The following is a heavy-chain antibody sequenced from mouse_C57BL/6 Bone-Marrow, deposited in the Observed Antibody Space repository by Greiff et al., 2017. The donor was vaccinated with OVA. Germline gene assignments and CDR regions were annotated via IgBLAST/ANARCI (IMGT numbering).Heavy chain of an antibody. CDR1: GYTFTDYN. CDR2: INPNNGGT. Sequence: VQLKQSGPELVKPGASVKMSCKASGYTFTDYNMHWVKQSHGKSLEWIGYINPNNGGTSYNQKFKGKATLTVNKSSSTAYMERRSLTSEDSAVYYCARWSSYRYFDVWGTGTTVTVSS. D-gene: IGHD1-1*01. CDR3: ARWSSYRYFDV. J-gene: IGHJ1*03. V-gene: IGHV1-22*01.